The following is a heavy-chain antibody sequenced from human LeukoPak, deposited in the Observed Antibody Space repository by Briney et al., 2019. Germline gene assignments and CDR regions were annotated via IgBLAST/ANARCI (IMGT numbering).Heavy chain of an antibody. CDR2: INPNSGGT. J-gene: IGHJ4*02. V-gene: IGHV1-2*02. D-gene: IGHD3-22*01. CDR1: GYTFTVYY. CDR3: ARRRPTYYYDSSGYYPDY. Sequence: GASVKVSFTASGYTFTVYYMHWGRQAPGQGREWMGWINPNSGGTDYSQKVQGRGTITRDTANSTAYMELSRLTSDHTAVYYCARRRPTYYYDSSGYYPDYWGQGPLVTVSS.